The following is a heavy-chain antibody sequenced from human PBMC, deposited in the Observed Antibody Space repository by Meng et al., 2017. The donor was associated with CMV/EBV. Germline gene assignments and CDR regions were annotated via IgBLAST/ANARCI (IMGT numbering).Heavy chain of an antibody. CDR2: INPNSGGT. V-gene: IGHV1-2*02. J-gene: IGHJ6*02. D-gene: IGHD2-2*01. Sequence: ASVKVSCKASGYTFTGYYMHWVRQAPGQGLEWMGWINPNSGGTNYAQKFQGRVTMTRDTSISTAYMELSRLRPDDTAVYYCARESTYCSSTSCYYYYGMDVWGQGTTVTVSS. CDR3: ARESTYCSSTSCYYYYGMDV. CDR1: GYTFTGYY.